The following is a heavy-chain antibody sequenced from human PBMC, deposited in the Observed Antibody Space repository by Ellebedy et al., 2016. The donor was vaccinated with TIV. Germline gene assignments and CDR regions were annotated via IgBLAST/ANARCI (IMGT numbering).Heavy chain of an antibody. CDR1: GFTFSHFG. J-gene: IGHJ4*02. CDR3: AKGLGVHSTQPGDY. CDR2: ITGTKSRGGSDT. D-gene: IGHD2-8*01. V-gene: IGHV3-23*01. Sequence: GESLKISXAASGFTFSHFGMSWVRQAPRKGLEWVSAITGTKSRGGSDTFYADSVKGRFTISRDNSRNTLYLQMHSLRDEDTAVYFCAKGLGVHSTQPGDYWGQGTLVTVSS.